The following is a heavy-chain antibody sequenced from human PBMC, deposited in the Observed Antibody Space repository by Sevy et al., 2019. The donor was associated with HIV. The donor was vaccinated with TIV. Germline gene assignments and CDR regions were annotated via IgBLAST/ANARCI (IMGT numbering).Heavy chain of an antibody. V-gene: IGHV4-34*01. D-gene: IGHD3-10*01. CDR3: ARNASLWFESSSASSGIGY. Sequence: SETLSLTCAVYGGSFSGYYWSWIRQPPGKGLEWIGEINHSGSTNYNPSLQSRVTISVDTSIKQFSLKLYSVTAADTAVYYCARNASLWFESSSASSGIGYWGQGMLVTASS. J-gene: IGHJ4*02. CDR1: GGSFSGYY. CDR2: INHSGST.